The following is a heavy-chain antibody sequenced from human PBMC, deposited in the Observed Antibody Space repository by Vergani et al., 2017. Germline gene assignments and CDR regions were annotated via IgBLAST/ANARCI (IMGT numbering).Heavy chain of an antibody. J-gene: IGHJ6*03. CDR1: GFSVSNSDYF. CDR3: ARYRLGYLDV. D-gene: IGHD3-16*02. Sequence: QVQLQESGPGVVKPSQTLSLTCTVSGFSVSNSDYFWTWIRQPAGKGLEWIGRVMPSGMTNYNPSLESRVTMSVDTSKDHFPLRLDSVTVADTAVYYCARYRLGYLDVWGKGTTVIVSS. V-gene: IGHV4-61*02. CDR2: VMPSGMT.